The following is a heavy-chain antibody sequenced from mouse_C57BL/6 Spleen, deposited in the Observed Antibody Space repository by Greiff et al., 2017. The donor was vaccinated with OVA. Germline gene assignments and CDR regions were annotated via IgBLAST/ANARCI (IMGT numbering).Heavy chain of an antibody. J-gene: IGHJ1*03. CDR2: IHPNSGST. D-gene: IGHD1-1*01. CDR3: ASSPDYGSSYYWYFDV. V-gene: IGHV1-64*01. Sequence: VQLQQPGAELVKPGASVKLSCKASGYTFTSYWMHWVKQRPGQGLEWIGMIHPNSGSTNYNEKFKSKATLTVDNSSSTAYMQLSSLTSEDSAVYYCASSPDYGSSYYWYFDVWGTGTTVTVSS. CDR1: GYTFTSYW.